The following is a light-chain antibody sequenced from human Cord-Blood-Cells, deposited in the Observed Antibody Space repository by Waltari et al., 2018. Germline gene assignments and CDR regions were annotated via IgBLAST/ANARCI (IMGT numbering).Light chain of an antibody. CDR1: PRVSSSY. CDR3: QQYGSSLYT. CDR2: GAS. J-gene: IGKJ2*01. Sequence: EIVVTQPPRTLSSSPGERATLSCRARPRVSSSYLAWYQQKPGQAPRLLIYGASSRATGIPDRFSGSGSGTDFTLTISRLEPEDFAVYYCQQYGSSLYTFGQGTKLEIK. V-gene: IGKV3-20*01.